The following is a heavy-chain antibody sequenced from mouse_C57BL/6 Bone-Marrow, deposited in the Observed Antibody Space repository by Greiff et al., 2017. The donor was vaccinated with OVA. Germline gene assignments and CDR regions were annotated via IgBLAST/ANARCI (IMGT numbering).Heavy chain of an antibody. CDR3: TTYRY. Sequence: VQLQQSGAELVRPGASVKLSCTASGFNIKDDYMHWVKERPEQGLEWIGWIDPENGDTEYASKFQGKATITADPSSKTVYLHLSSLTSGDTAVYYCTTYRYWGQGTTLTVSS. J-gene: IGHJ2*01. CDR1: GFNIKDDY. CDR2: IDPENGDT. V-gene: IGHV14-4*01.